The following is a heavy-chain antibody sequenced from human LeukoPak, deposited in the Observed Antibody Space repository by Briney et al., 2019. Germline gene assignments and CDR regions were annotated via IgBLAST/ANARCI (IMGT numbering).Heavy chain of an antibody. D-gene: IGHD3-22*01. CDR2: ISYDGSNK. CDR3: AREDYYDSSGFDY. CDR1: GFTFSSYA. Sequence: PGRSLRLSCAASGFTFSSYAMRWVRQAPGKGLEWVAVISYDGSNKYYADSVKGRFTISRDNSKNTLYLQMNSLRAEDTAVYYCAREDYYDSSGFDYWGQGTLVTVSS. J-gene: IGHJ4*02. V-gene: IGHV3-30*01.